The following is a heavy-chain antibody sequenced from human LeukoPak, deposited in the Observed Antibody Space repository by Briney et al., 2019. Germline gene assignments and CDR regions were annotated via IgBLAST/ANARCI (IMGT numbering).Heavy chain of an antibody. V-gene: IGHV3-21*01. Sequence: KSGGSLRLSCAASGFTFSGYSMNWVRQAPGRVLEWVSSISSGSDSIYYADSMKGRFTISRDNAKSSLSLQMNSLRVDDTAVYYCARDASALHWGQGARVTVSS. CDR1: GFTFSGYS. D-gene: IGHD3-3*01. J-gene: IGHJ4*02. CDR2: ISSGSDSI. CDR3: ARDASALH.